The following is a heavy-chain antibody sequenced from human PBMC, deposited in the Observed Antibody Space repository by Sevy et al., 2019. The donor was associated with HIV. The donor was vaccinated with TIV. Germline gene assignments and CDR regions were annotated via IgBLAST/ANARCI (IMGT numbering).Heavy chain of an antibody. Sequence: ASVKVSCKVSGYTLTKLSIHWVRQAPGKGLEWMGDIDPQHGETIYAQRFQGRVTMTENTSTDTAYMELTSLTFEDTAVYYCATVGLRYCCGSSTYQGDWFDPWGQGTLVTVSS. J-gene: IGHJ5*02. V-gene: IGHV1-24*01. CDR2: IDPQHGET. CDR1: GYTLTKLS. D-gene: IGHD2-15*01. CDR3: ATVGLRYCCGSSTYQGDWFDP.